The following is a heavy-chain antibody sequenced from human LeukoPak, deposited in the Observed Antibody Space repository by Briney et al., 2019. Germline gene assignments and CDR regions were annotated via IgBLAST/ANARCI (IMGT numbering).Heavy chain of an antibody. D-gene: IGHD3-22*01. CDR1: GYTFTSYG. CDR2: ISAYNGNT. J-gene: IGHJ4*02. CDR3: ARPRYYDSSGYYSPYYFDY. Sequence: ASVKVSCKASGYTFTSYGIIWVRQAPGQGLEWMGWISAYNGNTNYAQKLQGRVTMTTDTSTSTAYMELRSLRSGDTAVYYCARPRYYDSSGYYSPYYFDYWGQGTLVTVSS. V-gene: IGHV1-18*01.